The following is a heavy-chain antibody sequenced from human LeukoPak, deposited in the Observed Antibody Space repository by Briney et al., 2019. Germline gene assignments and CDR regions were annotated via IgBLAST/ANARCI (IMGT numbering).Heavy chain of an antibody. D-gene: IGHD6-13*01. CDR1: GGSISSYY. CDR2: IYYSGST. Sequence: SETLSLTCTVSGGSISSYYWSWIRQPPGKGLEWIGYIYYSGSTNYNPSLKSRVTISVDTSKNQFSLKLSSVTAADTAVYYCARDGDSSSLDYWGQGTLATVSS. CDR3: ARDGDSSSLDY. V-gene: IGHV4-59*01. J-gene: IGHJ4*02.